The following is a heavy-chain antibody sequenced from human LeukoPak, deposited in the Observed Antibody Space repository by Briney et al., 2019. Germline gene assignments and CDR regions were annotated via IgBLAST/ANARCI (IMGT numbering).Heavy chain of an antibody. J-gene: IGHJ5*02. CDR1: GGTSSSYA. CDR3: ARGVGTLTYYYDSSGYQPGWFDP. CDR2: IIPLIGTA. D-gene: IGHD3-22*01. Sequence: SAKNSSKASGGTSSSYAISWGRQAPGQRLEGLRGIIPLIGTATYAQKLQGRVTITTAESTSTAYMELSSLRSEDTAVYYCARGVGTLTYYYDSSGYQPGWFDPWGQASLVT. V-gene: IGHV1-69*05.